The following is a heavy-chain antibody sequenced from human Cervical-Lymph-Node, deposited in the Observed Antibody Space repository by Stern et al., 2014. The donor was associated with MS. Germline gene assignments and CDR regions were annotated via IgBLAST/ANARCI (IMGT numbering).Heavy chain of an antibody. Sequence: QVQLVEPGAEMKKPGSSVKVSCRASGGTFASNTISWVRQAPGQGLQWMGRIIPIVDVKNYAQKFQGRVTITADRSTNTAYMDLRSLTPEDTAVYYCVRDRSTFDDSVDIWGQGTTITVSS. CDR3: VRDRSTFDDSVDI. D-gene: IGHD3-9*01. CDR2: IIPIVDVK. CDR1: GGTFASNT. J-gene: IGHJ3*02. V-gene: IGHV1-69*09.